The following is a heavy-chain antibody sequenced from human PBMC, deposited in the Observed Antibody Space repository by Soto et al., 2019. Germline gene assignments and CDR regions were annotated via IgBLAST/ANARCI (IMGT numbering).Heavy chain of an antibody. CDR3: ARLVTGEAAGTFWFDP. CDR1: VGASEGYY. CDR2: IYYTGDT. D-gene: IGHD6-13*01. J-gene: IGHJ5*02. V-gene: IGHV4-59*01. Sequence: PSETLSINCTVSVGASEGYYWRWRRQSPGRGLEWIGYIYYTGDTNYNPSLKSRVTISKDMSKKQVSLNLRSVTAADTAVYYCARLVTGEAAGTFWFDPWGQGTLVTVSS.